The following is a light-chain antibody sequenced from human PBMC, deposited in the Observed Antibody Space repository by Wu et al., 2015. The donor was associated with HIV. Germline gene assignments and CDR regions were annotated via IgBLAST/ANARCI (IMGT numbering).Light chain of an antibody. V-gene: IGKV3-11*01. CDR3: QQRLNWPPVT. Sequence: EIVLTQSPGTLSLSPGERATLSCRASQSVSSYLAWYQQKPGQAPRLLIYDASNRATGIPARFSGSGSGTDFTLTISSLEPEDFAVYYCQQRLNWPPVTFGQGTRLEIK. J-gene: IGKJ5*01. CDR1: QSVSSY. CDR2: DAS.